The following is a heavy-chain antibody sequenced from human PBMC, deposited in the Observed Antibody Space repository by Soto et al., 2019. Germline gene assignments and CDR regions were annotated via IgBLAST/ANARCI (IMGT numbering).Heavy chain of an antibody. CDR3: ANVPIWCSSTSCYTEGFDY. D-gene: IGHD2-2*02. CDR1: VFTFSDYA. V-gene: IGHV3-23*01. J-gene: IGHJ4*02. Sequence: GSLRLSCTAPVFTFSDYAMSWVREPPGKGLEWVSVISAGGSTYYADSVKGRFTVSRANSKNTLYLQMNSLRAEDTAVYYCANVPIWCSSTSCYTEGFDYWGQGTLVTVSS. CDR2: ISAGGST.